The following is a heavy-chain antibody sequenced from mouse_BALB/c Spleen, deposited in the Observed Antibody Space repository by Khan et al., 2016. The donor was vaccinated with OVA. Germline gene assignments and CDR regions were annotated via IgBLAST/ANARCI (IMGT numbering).Heavy chain of an antibody. J-gene: IGHJ3*01. CDR2: VSTGGSYT. Sequence: EVELVESGGDLVKPGGSLKLSCAASGFTFSTYGMSWVRQTPDKRLEWVATVSTGGSYTYYPASVKGRFTISRDNAKNTLYLQMSSLKSEDTAIFYCARLAYYYDSGGFAYWGQGTLVTVSA. CDR1: GFTFSTYG. D-gene: IGHD1-1*01. V-gene: IGHV5-6*01. CDR3: ARLAYYYDSGGFAY.